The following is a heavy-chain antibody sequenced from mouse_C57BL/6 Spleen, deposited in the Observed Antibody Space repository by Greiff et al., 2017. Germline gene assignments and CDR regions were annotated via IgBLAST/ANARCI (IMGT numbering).Heavy chain of an antibody. CDR2: IRNKANGYTT. Sequence: EVQGVESGGGLVQPGGSLSLSCAASGFTFTDYYMSWVRQPPGKALEWLGFIRNKANGYTTEYSASVKGRFTISRDNSQSILYLQMNALRAEDSATYYCARLGDGGYFDVWGTGTTVTVSS. CDR3: ARLGDGGYFDV. D-gene: IGHD3-3*01. CDR1: GFTFTDYY. V-gene: IGHV7-3*01. J-gene: IGHJ1*03.